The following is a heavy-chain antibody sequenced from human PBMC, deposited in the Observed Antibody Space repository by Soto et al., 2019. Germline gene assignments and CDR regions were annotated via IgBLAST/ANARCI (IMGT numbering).Heavy chain of an antibody. V-gene: IGHV1-18*01. J-gene: IGHJ4*02. Sequence: GASVKVSCKASGYTFTSYGISWVRQAPGQGLEWMGWISAYNGNTNYAQKLQGRVTMTTDTSTSTAYMELRSLRSDDTAVYYCARDQWVNSGCYYVFPPSTNWGQGTLVTVSS. CDR2: ISAYNGNT. CDR3: ARDQWVNSGCYYVFPPSTN. CDR1: GYTFTSYG. D-gene: IGHD1-26*01.